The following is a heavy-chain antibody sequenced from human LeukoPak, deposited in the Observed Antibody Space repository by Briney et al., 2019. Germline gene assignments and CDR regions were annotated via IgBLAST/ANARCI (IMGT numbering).Heavy chain of an antibody. CDR1: GYSFTTYW. D-gene: IGHD3-16*01. CDR3: AIYARSGVYPPRRLDY. Sequence: NRGESLKISCKGSGYSFTTYWIAWVRQMPGKGLEWMGIIFPGGSDTRYSPSFQGQVTISADKSISTAYLQWSSLKASATAMYYCAIYARSGVYPPRRLDYWGQGTLVAVSS. J-gene: IGHJ4*02. CDR2: IFPGGSDT. V-gene: IGHV5-51*01.